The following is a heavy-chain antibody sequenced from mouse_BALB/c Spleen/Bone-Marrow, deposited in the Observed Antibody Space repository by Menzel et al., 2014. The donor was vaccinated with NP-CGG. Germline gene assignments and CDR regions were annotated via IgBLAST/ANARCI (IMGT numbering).Heavy chain of an antibody. CDR2: INPSNGRT. Sequence: QVQLQQSGAELVKPGASVKLSCKASGYTFTSFWMHWVKLRPGRGFEWIGEINPSNGRTNYNEKFKRKATLTVDKSSSIAYMQLSSLTSEDSAVYYCTNYGYDWGRGTTLTVSS. V-gene: IGHV1S16*01. J-gene: IGHJ2*01. CDR3: TNYGYD. D-gene: IGHD1-2*01. CDR1: GYTFTSFW.